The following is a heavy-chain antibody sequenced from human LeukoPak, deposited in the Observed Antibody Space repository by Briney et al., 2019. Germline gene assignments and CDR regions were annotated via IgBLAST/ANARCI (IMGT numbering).Heavy chain of an antibody. Sequence: ASVKVSCKASGYTFTGYYMHWVRQAPGQGLEGMGWINPNSGGTNYAQKFQGRVTMTRDTSISTAYMELSRLRSDDTAVYYCAGVYCSSTSCSFDYWGQGTLVTVSS. V-gene: IGHV1-2*02. J-gene: IGHJ4*02. CDR3: AGVYCSSTSCSFDY. CDR2: INPNSGGT. D-gene: IGHD2-2*01. CDR1: GYTFTGYY.